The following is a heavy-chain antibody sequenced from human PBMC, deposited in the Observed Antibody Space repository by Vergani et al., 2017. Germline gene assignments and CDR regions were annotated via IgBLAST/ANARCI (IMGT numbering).Heavy chain of an antibody. CDR2: MNPNSGNT. CDR3: ARGYSSGLENYYYYYYMDV. J-gene: IGHJ6*03. CDR1: GYTFTSYD. D-gene: IGHD6-19*01. V-gene: IGHV1-8*01. Sequence: QVQLVQSGAEVKKPGASVTVSCKASGYTFTSYDINWVRQATGQGLEWMGWMNPNSGNTCYAQKFQGRVTMTRNTSISTAYMELSSLRSEDTAVYYCARGYSSGLENYYYYYYMDVWGKGTTVTVSS.